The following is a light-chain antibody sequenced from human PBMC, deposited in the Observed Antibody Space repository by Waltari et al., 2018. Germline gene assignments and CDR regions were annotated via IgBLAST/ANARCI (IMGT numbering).Light chain of an antibody. Sequence: VLTPEPSLTVSPGGTVTPTCDSTTGLVPTNYYPNWFQQKPGQSPRTLIYDTDKKHSWTPARFSGSLLGGKAALTLSNVQPEDEADYYCSLYYGDARWVFGGGTKLTVL. CDR3: SLYYGDARWV. CDR1: TGLVPTNYY. J-gene: IGLJ3*02. V-gene: IGLV7-43*01. CDR2: DTD.